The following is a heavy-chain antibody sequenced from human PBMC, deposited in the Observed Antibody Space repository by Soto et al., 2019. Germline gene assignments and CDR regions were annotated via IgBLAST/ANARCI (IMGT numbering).Heavy chain of an antibody. D-gene: IGHD3-3*01. CDR3: ARDRAQYYDFWSGYYTPPSYGMDV. J-gene: IGHJ6*02. Sequence: SVKVSCKACGYTFTSYGISWVRQAPGQGLEWMGWISAYNGNTNYARKLQGRVTMTTNTSTNTAYMELRSLRSDDTAVYYCARDRAQYYDFWSGYYTPPSYGMDVWGQGTTVTVSS. CDR1: GYTFTSYG. V-gene: IGHV1-18*01. CDR2: ISAYNGNT.